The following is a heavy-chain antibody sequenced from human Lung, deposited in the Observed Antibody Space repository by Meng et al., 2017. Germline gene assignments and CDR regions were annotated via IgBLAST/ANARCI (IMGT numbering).Heavy chain of an antibody. Sequence: QVQRQESGPGLVKPSGTLSLTCAVSGGSITSSTWLSWVRQTPGKGLEWFGEIFHSGSTNYNPPLESRVTISVDKSKNQFSLKVYSVTAADTATYYCARFDISSSGRGDYWGQGILVTVSS. V-gene: IGHV4-4*02. J-gene: IGHJ4*02. D-gene: IGHD1-26*01. CDR1: GGSITSSTW. CDR2: IFHSGST. CDR3: ARFDISSSGRGDY.